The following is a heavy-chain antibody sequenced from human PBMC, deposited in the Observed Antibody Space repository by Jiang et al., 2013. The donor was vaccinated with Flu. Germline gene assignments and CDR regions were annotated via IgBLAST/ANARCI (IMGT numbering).Heavy chain of an antibody. CDR1: GFRFSDFY. Sequence: ASGFRFSDFYMNWIRQAPGKGLEWIAYISSRSDYTDYADSVKGRFTISRDNAKNSLYLQMNSLRAEDTAVYYCARDSTIFEVGDAFDMWGQGTVVTVSS. CDR3: ARDSTIFEVGDAFDM. J-gene: IGHJ3*02. CDR2: ISSRSDYT. D-gene: IGHD3-3*01. V-gene: IGHV3-11*06.